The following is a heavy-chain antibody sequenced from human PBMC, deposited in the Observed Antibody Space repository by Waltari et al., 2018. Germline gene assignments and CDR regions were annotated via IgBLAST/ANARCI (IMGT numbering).Heavy chain of an antibody. CDR2: INPSGGST. Sequence: QVQLVQSGAEVKKPGASVKVSCKASGYTFTSYYMPWVRQAPEQGLEWMGIINPSGGSTRYAQKFQGRVTMTRDTSTSTVYMELSSLRSEDTAVYYCARDLRDSSGYTEFDIWGQGTMVTVSS. J-gene: IGHJ3*02. D-gene: IGHD3-22*01. V-gene: IGHV1-46*01. CDR3: ARDLRDSSGYTEFDI. CDR1: GYTFTSYY.